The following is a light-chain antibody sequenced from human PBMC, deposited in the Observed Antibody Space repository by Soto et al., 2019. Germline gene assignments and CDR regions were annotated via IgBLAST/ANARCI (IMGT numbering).Light chain of an antibody. Sequence: LTQSPGILSLSPGEKATLSCTASQTVDTYMAWYQQRTGQPPRLLIHDTSHRASGVPARFRGSGSGTDFTLTITSLEPEDFAVYFCQQRRNWVSFGPGTRV. J-gene: IGKJ3*01. V-gene: IGKV3-11*01. CDR1: QTVDTY. CDR2: DTS. CDR3: QQRRNWVS.